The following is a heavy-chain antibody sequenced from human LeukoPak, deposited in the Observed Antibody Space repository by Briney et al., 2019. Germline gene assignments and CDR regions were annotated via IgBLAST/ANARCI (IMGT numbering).Heavy chain of an antibody. V-gene: IGHV3-74*01. CDR1: GFTFSSYW. CDR2: INSDETST. Sequence: GGSLRLSCAASGFTFSSYWMHWVRQAPGKGLVWVSRINSDETSTSYADSVKGRFTIYRDNAQKTLYLQMNSLRAEDTAVYYCATSTYCSGGSCYSRTFQYWGQGTLVTVSS. D-gene: IGHD2-15*01. J-gene: IGHJ4*02. CDR3: ATSTYCSGGSCYSRTFQY.